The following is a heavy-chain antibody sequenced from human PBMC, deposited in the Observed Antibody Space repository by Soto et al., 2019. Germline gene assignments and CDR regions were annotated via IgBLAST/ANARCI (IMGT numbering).Heavy chain of an antibody. D-gene: IGHD1-26*01. J-gene: IGHJ5*02. Sequence: GGSLRLSCAASGFTFSSYGMHWVRQAPGKGLEWVAVIWYDGSNKYYADSVKGRFTISRDNSKNTLYLQMNSLRAEDTAVYYCARDRLEELPLGGFDPWGQGTLVTVSS. CDR3: ARDRLEELPLGGFDP. V-gene: IGHV3-33*01. CDR1: GFTFSSYG. CDR2: IWYDGSNK.